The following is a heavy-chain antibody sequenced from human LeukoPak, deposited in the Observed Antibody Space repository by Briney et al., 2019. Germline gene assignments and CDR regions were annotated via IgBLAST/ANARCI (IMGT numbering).Heavy chain of an antibody. CDR1: GFTFSNYW. J-gene: IGHJ4*02. D-gene: IGHD6-13*01. V-gene: IGHV3-7*01. CDR2: IKEDGSEK. CDR3: ASGRQLGY. Sequence: GGSLSLSRAASGFTFSNYWMSWVRQAPGKGLEWVANIKEDGSEKYYVDSVKGRFTISRDNARNSLCLQMNSLRAEDTAVYYCASGRQLGYWGQGTLVTVSS.